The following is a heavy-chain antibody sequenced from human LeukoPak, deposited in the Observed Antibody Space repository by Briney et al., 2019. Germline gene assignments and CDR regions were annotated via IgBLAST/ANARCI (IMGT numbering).Heavy chain of an antibody. V-gene: IGHV3-21*01. CDR3: ARALEAAAGTYNDAFDI. J-gene: IGHJ3*02. CDR1: GFTFSSYS. CDR2: IRSSSSYI. D-gene: IGHD6-13*01. Sequence: PGGSLRLSCAASGFTFSSYSMNWVRQAPGKGLEWVSSIRSSSSYIYYADSVKGRFTISRDNAKNSLYLQMNSLRAEDTAVYYCARALEAAAGTYNDAFDIWGQGTMVTVSS.